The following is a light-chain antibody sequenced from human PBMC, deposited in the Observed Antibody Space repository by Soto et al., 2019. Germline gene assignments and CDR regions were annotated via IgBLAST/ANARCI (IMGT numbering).Light chain of an antibody. V-gene: IGKV3-11*01. CDR2: DAS. J-gene: IGKJ1*01. CDR3: QQRRNWPT. Sequence: EIVLTQSPATLSLSPGERATLSCRASQSVSTYLAWYQQKPGQAPRLLIYDASNRAPGIPARFSGSGSGTDFTLTISSLEPEDFAVYYCQQRRNWPTFGQGTKVDI. CDR1: QSVSTY.